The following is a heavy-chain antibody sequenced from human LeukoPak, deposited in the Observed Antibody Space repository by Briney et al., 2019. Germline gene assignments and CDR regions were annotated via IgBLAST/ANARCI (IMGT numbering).Heavy chain of an antibody. V-gene: IGHV3-30*03. CDR2: LSSDGGNK. D-gene: IGHD6-13*01. CDR1: GFTFSTYG. J-gene: IGHJ4*02. Sequence: GGSLRLSCAASGFTFSTYGMHWVRQVPGRGLEWVALLSSDGGNKYYADSVKGRFTISRDNSKNTLYLQMNSLRVEDTALYYCAYGSSWTYDFDYWGQGTLVTVSS. CDR3: AYGSSWTYDFDY.